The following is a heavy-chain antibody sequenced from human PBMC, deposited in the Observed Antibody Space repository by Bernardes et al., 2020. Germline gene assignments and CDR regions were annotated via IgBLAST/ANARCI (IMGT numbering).Heavy chain of an antibody. CDR3: ARGSRDIVLVVYAPNPHLDY. CDR2: IWYDGSNK. CDR1: GFTFSSYG. J-gene: IGHJ4*02. D-gene: IGHD2-8*02. V-gene: IGHV3-33*01. Sequence: GGSLRLSCAASGFTFSSYGMHWVRQAPGKGLEWVAVIWYDGSNKYYADSVKGRFTISRDNSKNTLYLQMNSLRAEDTAVYYCARGSRDIVLVVYAPNPHLDYWGKGTLVTVSS.